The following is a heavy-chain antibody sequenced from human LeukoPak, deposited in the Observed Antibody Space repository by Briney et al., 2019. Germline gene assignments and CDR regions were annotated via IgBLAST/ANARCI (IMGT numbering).Heavy chain of an antibody. Sequence: ASVKVSCKASGYTFTSYGISWVRQAPGQGLEWMGWISAYNGNTNYAQKLQGRVTMTRDTSISTAYMELSRLRSDGTAVYYCARDGGYYGSGSYRDYWGQGTLVTVSS. D-gene: IGHD3-10*01. CDR3: ARDGGYYGSGSYRDY. CDR2: ISAYNGNT. J-gene: IGHJ4*02. CDR1: GYTFTSYG. V-gene: IGHV1-18*01.